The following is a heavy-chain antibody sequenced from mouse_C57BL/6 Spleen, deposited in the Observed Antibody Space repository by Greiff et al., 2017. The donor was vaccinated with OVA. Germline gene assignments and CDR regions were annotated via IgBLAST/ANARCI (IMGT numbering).Heavy chain of an antibody. Sequence: QVQLPQPGAELLKPWASVKMSCQASCYTFPSYWVTWVEPRPGPGLGWIGDIYPGSGSTNYNEKFKSKATLTVDTSSSTAYMQLSSLTSEDSAVYYCARERREYAMDYWGQGTSVTVSS. CDR1: CYTFPSYW. CDR3: ARERREYAMDY. CDR2: IYPGSGST. J-gene: IGHJ4*01. V-gene: IGHV1-55*01.